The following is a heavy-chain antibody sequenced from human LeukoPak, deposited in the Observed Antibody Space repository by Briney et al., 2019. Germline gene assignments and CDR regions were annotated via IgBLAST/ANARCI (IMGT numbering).Heavy chain of an antibody. CDR1: GFTVSNKY. CDR2: IYGGGST. V-gene: IGHV3-66*01. D-gene: IGHD6-19*01. J-gene: IGHJ2*01. CDR3: ARVVSSGWYWYIDL. Sequence: GGSLRLSCAASGFTVSNKYISWVRQAPGKGLEWVSVIYGGGSTYYADSVKGRFTISRDNSKNTLYLLMNSLRAEDTAVYYCARVVSSGWYWYIDLWGRGTLVTVSS.